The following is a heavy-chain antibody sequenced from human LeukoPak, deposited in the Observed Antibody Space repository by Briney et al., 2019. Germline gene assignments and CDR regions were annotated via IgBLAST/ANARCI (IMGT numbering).Heavy chain of an antibody. CDR3: AREIYDYVWGSYRYYFDY. V-gene: IGHV3-30-3*01. CDR1: GFTFSSYA. J-gene: IGHJ4*02. CDR2: ISYDGSNK. D-gene: IGHD3-16*01. Sequence: PGRSLRLSCAASGFTFSSYAMHWVRQAPGKGLEWVAVISYDGSNKYYADSVKGRFTISRDNSKNTLYLQMNSLRAEDTAVYYCAREIYDYVWGSYRYYFDYWGQGTLVTVSS.